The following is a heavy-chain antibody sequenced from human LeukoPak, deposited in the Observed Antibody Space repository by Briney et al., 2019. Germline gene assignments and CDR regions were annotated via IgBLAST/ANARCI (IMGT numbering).Heavy chain of an antibody. J-gene: IGHJ5*02. CDR1: GVTFSSYY. Sequence: PSETLSLTCTVSGVTFSSYYWSWLRQRPGKGLEWIGYIYYSGSTNYNPALKSRVTKSVDTPKNQFSLKLSSVTAADTAVYYWARGYSSRGLDPWGQGTLVTVSS. D-gene: IGHD6-13*01. CDR3: ARGYSSRGLDP. V-gene: IGHV4-59*01. CDR2: IYYSGST.